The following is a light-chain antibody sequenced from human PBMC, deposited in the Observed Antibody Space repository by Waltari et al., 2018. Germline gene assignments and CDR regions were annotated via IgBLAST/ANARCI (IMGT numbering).Light chain of an antibody. CDR1: SSNIGAGYD. CDR3: QSYDSSLAV. Sequence: QPVLTQPPSVSGAPGQRVTISCTGSSSNIGAGYDVYWYHQLPGTAPKLLIYGNSNRPSGVPDRFSGSKSGTSASLAITGLQAEDEADYYCQSYDSSLAVFGGGTKLTVL. V-gene: IGLV1-40*01. J-gene: IGLJ2*01. CDR2: GNS.